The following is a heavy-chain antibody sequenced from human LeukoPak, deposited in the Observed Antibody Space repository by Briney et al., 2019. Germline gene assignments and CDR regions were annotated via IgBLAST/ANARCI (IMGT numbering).Heavy chain of an antibody. J-gene: IGHJ4*02. Sequence: SVTVSCKASRFTFTSSSVQGVRQARGQRLEWIGWIVVGSGNTNYAQKFQERVTITRDMSTSTAYMELSSLRSGDTAVYYCGEIAYSSGWSLDYWGQGTLVTVSS. D-gene: IGHD6-19*01. CDR1: RFTFTSSS. CDR3: GEIAYSSGWSLDY. V-gene: IGHV1-58*01. CDR2: IVVGSGNT.